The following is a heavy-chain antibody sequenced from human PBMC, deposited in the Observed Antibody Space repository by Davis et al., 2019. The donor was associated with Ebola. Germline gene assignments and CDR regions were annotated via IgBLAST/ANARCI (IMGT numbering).Heavy chain of an antibody. J-gene: IGHJ2*01. CDR1: GYTFTSYD. CDR3: ARGRSGSSGCCGWYFDL. Sequence: AASVKVSCKASGYTFTSYDINWVRQATGQGREWMGWMNPNSGNTGYAQKFQGRVTMTRNTSISTAYMELSSLGSEDTAVYYCARGRSGSSGCCGWYFDLWGRGTLVTVSS. D-gene: IGHD6-19*01. CDR2: MNPNSGNT. V-gene: IGHV1-8*01.